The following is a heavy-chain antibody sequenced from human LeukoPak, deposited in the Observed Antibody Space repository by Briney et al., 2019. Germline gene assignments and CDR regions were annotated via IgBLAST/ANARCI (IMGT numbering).Heavy chain of an antibody. J-gene: IGHJ6*03. CDR1: GGSISRHNYY. CDR2: IYFSGDT. CDR3: SAATSPYYYYMDV. D-gene: IGHD2-15*01. Sequence: SETLSLTCTVSGGSISRHNYYWGWVRQPPTKGLEWIGSIYFSGDTYYNPSLKSRVTISVDTSKNQFSLSLNSVTAADTAVYYCSAATSPYYYYMDVWGKGTTVTVSS. V-gene: IGHV4-39*07.